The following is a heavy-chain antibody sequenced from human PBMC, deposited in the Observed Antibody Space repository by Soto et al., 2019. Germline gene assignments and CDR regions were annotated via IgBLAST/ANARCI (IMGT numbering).Heavy chain of an antibody. D-gene: IGHD6-13*01. CDR3: AQTPFIAAAGNYFDY. J-gene: IGHJ4*02. CDR1: GFSLSTSGVG. Sequence: GSGPTLVNPTQTLTLTCTFSGFSLSTSGVGVGWVRQPPGKALEWLALIYWDDDKRYSPSLKSRLTITKDTSKNQVVLTMTNMDPVDTATYYCAQTPFIAAAGNYFDYWGQGTLVTVSS. CDR2: IYWDDDK. V-gene: IGHV2-5*02.